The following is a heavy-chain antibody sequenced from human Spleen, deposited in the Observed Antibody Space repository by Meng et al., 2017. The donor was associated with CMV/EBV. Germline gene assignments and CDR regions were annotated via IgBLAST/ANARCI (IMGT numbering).Heavy chain of an antibody. Sequence: GESLKISCAASGSTFSSYAMSWVRQAPGKGLEWVAVISYDGSNKYYADSVNGRFTISRDNSQYTLYLQMNSRRAEETAVYNCTGGGGRNTIFWLDIEFDDWGQGTLVTVSS. CDR3: TGGGGRNTIFWLDIEFDD. CDR2: ISYDGSNK. CDR1: GSTFSSYA. V-gene: IGHV3-30-3*01. D-gene: IGHD3-9*01. J-gene: IGHJ4*02.